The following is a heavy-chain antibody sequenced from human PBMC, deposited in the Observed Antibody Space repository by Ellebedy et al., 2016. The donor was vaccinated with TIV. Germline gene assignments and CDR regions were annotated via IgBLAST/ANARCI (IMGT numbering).Heavy chain of an antibody. D-gene: IGHD3-10*01. J-gene: IGHJ4*02. CDR2: ISSDGSNK. CDR3: ARGGSSGSSDY. CDR1: GFTFRSHG. Sequence: GGSLRLSCVASGFTFRSHGIYWVRQAPGKGLEWVAVISSDGSNKYYADSVKGRFTLSRDNSKNTLYLQMNSLRTDDMAVYYCARGGSSGSSDYWGQGTLVTVSS. V-gene: IGHV3-30*03.